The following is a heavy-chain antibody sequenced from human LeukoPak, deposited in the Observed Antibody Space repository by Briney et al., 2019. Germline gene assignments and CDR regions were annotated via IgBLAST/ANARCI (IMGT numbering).Heavy chain of an antibody. CDR2: ITSGGSSI. CDR1: GFTFSDYY. D-gene: IGHD1-26*01. Sequence: PGGSLRLSCAASGFTFSDYYMNWIRQAPGKGLEWVSYITSGGSSIYYADSVKGRFTISRDNAKNSLYLQMNSLRAEDTAVYYCASASGSYAPLDYWGQGTLVTVSS. CDR3: ASASGSYAPLDY. J-gene: IGHJ4*02. V-gene: IGHV3-11*01.